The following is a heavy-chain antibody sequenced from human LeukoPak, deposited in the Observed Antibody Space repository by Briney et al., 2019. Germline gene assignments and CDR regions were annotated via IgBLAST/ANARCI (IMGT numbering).Heavy chain of an antibody. J-gene: IGHJ6*04. V-gene: IGHV3-11*06. CDR2: ISSSRSYT. D-gene: IGHD2-2*01. CDR1: GFTFSDYY. CDR3: ARESGAVVPAAMHYYYGMDV. Sequence: GGSLRFSCAASGFTFSDYYMSWIRQAPGKGLEWVSDISSSRSYTNYADSVKGRFTISRDNAKNSLYLQMNSLRAEDTAVYYCARESGAVVPAAMHYYYGMDVWGKGTTVTVSS.